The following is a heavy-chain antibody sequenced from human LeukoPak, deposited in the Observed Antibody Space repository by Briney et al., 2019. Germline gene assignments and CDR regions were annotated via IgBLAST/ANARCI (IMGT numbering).Heavy chain of an antibody. D-gene: IGHD3-16*01. Sequence: GSLRISCAASGFTVSGTHMSWVRQAPGKGLEWVSAMYTGGTTYYADSVQGRFTISRDTSKNTLYLHMNILRADDTAVYYCAKDEATSGGGLASWGQGTMVTVSS. V-gene: IGHV3-53*01. J-gene: IGHJ4*02. CDR1: GFTVSGTH. CDR3: AKDEATSGGGLAS. CDR2: MYTGGTT.